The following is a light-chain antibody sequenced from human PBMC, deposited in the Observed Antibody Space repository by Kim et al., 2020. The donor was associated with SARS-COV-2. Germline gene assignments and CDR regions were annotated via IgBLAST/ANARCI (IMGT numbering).Light chain of an antibody. Sequence: GQSVTISCTATSSDVGGYNYVSWYQQYPGKAPILIIYNFSKRPSGVPDRFSGSNSGNTASLTISGLQAEDEADYYCCSYAGNYIRVFGGGTKVTVL. J-gene: IGLJ3*02. CDR3: CSYAGNYIRV. V-gene: IGLV2-11*03. CDR1: SSDVGGYNY. CDR2: NFS.